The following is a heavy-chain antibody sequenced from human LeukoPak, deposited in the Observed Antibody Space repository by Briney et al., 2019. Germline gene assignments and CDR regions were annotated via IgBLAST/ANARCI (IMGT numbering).Heavy chain of an antibody. CDR3: AKGGEYQLLYFDY. J-gene: IGHJ4*02. Sequence: PGGSLRLSCAASGFTFSDHYMDWVRQAPGKGLEWVGRIRTKTNSYTTIYAASVKGRFTISRDDSKNSLYLQMNSLRAEDTAVYYCAKGGEYQLLYFDYWGQGTLVTVSS. CDR2: IRTKTNSYTT. CDR1: GFTFSDHY. D-gene: IGHD2-2*01. V-gene: IGHV3-72*01.